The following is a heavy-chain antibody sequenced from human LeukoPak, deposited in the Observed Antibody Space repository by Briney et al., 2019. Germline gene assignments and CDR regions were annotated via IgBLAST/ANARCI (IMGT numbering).Heavy chain of an antibody. Sequence: KGGESLKISCKGSGYSFTSYWIGWVRQMPGKGLEWMGIIYPGDSDTRYSPSFQGQVTISADKSISTAYLQWSSLKASDTAMYYCARGSIVVVPAAFFDYWGQGTLVTVSS. CDR3: ARGSIVVVPAAFFDY. J-gene: IGHJ4*02. V-gene: IGHV5-51*01. D-gene: IGHD2-2*01. CDR1: GYSFTSYW. CDR2: IYPGDSDT.